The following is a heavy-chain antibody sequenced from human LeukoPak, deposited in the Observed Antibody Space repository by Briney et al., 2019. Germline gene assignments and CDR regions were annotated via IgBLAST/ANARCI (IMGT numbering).Heavy chain of an antibody. Sequence: GGSLRLSCAASGFTFSSYAMHWVRQAPGKGLEWVSSISSSSSYIYYADSVKGRFTISRDNAKNSLYLQMNSLRAEDTAVYYCASRGSGYDSYYYGMDVWGQGTTVTVSS. J-gene: IGHJ6*02. CDR2: ISSSSSYI. D-gene: IGHD5-12*01. CDR1: GFTFSSYA. CDR3: ASRGSGYDSYYYGMDV. V-gene: IGHV3-21*01.